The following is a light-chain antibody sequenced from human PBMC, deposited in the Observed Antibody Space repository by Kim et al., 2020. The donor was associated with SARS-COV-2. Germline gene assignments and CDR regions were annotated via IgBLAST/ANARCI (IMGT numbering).Light chain of an antibody. J-gene: IGLJ3*02. CDR3: NSRDSSGNHVL. V-gene: IGLV3-19*01. CDR2: GDK. Sequence: AWGQTVTITSQGDSIRGYYASWFQQKSGQAPILVIYGDKNRPSGIPDRFSGSGSGNTASLTITGAQAEDEADYYCNSRDSSGNHVLFGGGTQLTVL. CDR1: SIRGYY.